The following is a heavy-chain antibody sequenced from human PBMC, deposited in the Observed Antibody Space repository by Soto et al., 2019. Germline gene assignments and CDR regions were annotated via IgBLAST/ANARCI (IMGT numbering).Heavy chain of an antibody. CDR3: AKDIADGSYFDY. CDR1: GFTFDDYT. J-gene: IGHJ4*02. D-gene: IGHD2-15*01. Sequence: LRLSCAASGFTFDDYTMHWVRQAPGKGLEWVSLISWDGGSTYYADSVKGRFTISRDNSKNSLYLQMNSLRTEDTALYYCAKDIADGSYFDYWGQGTLVTVSS. V-gene: IGHV3-43*01. CDR2: ISWDGGST.